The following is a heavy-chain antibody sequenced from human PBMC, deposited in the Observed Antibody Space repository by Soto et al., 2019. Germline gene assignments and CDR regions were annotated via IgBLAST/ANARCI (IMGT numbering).Heavy chain of an antibody. J-gene: IGHJ4*02. V-gene: IGHV4-39*01. CDR3: CKSGKYPQRYCTNGVCYFDY. Sequence: QLQLQESGPGLVKPSETLSLTCTVSGGSISSSSYYWGWIRQPPGKGLEWIGSIYYSGSTYYNPSLKRRVTIPVDTSKNQFSLKLSSVTAADTAVYYCCKSGKYPQRYCTNGVCYFDYWGQGTLVTVSS. CDR1: GGSISSSSYY. CDR2: IYYSGST. D-gene: IGHD2-8*01.